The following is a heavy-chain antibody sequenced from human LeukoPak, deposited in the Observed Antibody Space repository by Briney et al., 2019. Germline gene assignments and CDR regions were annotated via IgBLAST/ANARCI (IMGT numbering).Heavy chain of an antibody. CDR3: AREGKHIVVEPAGDGGDGAFDI. CDR2: INPNSGGT. CDR1: GHSFTDYY. J-gene: IGHJ3*02. V-gene: IGHV1-2*02. D-gene: IGHD2-2*01. Sequence: ASVKVSCKASGHSFTDYYMHWVRQAPGQGLEWMGWINPNSGGTSYAQKFQGRVTMTRDTSIGTVYMELSRLRSDDTAVYYCAREGKHIVVEPAGDGGDGAFDIWGQGTMVTVSS.